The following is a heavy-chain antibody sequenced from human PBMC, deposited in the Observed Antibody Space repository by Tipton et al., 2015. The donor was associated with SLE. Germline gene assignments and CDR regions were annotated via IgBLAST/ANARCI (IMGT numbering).Heavy chain of an antibody. D-gene: IGHD1-26*01. J-gene: IGHJ6*02. CDR2: IYTSGST. Sequence: TLSLTCTVSGGSISSGSYYWSWIRQPAGKGLEWIGRIYTSGSTNYNPSLKSRVTMSVDTSKNQFSLKLSSVTAADTAVYYCARDRGWELLPGGMDVWGQGTTVTVSS. CDR1: GGSISSGSYY. CDR3: ARDRGWELLPGGMDV. V-gene: IGHV4-61*02.